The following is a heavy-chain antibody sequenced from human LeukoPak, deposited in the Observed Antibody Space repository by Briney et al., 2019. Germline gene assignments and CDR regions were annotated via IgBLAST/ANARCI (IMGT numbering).Heavy chain of an antibody. V-gene: IGHV3-21*01. J-gene: IGHJ4*02. D-gene: IGHD4-17*01. CDR3: ARAPLDYGDGYYFDY. CDR1: GFTFSSYG. CDR2: ISSSSSYI. Sequence: PGGSLILSCAASGFTFSSYGMSWVRQAPGKGLEWVSAISSSSSYIYYADSVKGRFTISRDNAKNSLYLQMNSLRAEDTAVYYCARAPLDYGDGYYFDYWGQGTLVTVSS.